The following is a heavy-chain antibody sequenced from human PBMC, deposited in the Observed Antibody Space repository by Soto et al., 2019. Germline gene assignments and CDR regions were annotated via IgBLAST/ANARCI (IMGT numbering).Heavy chain of an antibody. CDR3: ARGIVVVTAIPGSGWFDP. V-gene: IGHV1-69*13. D-gene: IGHD2-21*02. J-gene: IGHJ5*02. CDR2: IIPIFGTA. CDR1: GGTFSSYA. Sequence: GASVMVSCKASGGTFSSYAISWVRQAPGQGLEWMGGIIPIFGTANYAQKFQGRVTITADESTSTAYMELSSLRSEDTAVYYCARGIVVVTAIPGSGWFDPWGQGTLVT.